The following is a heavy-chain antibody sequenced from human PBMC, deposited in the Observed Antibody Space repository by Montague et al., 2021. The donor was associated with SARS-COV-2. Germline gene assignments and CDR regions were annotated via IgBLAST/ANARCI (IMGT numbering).Heavy chain of an antibody. Sequence: PALVKPTQTLTLTCTFSGFSLSTSGMCVSWICQPPGKALEWLALLDWDDDKYYSTSLKTRLTISKDTSKNQVVLTMTNMDPVDTATYYCARDILTGYLYGMDVWSQGTTVTVSS. J-gene: IGHJ6*02. CDR1: GFSLSTSGMC. V-gene: IGHV2-70*01. D-gene: IGHD3-9*01. CDR3: ARDILTGYLYGMDV. CDR2: LDWDDDK.